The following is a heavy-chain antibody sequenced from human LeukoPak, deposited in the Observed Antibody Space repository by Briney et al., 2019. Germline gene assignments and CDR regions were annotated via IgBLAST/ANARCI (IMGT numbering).Heavy chain of an antibody. Sequence: GGSLRLSCAASGFTFSSYSMNWVRQAPGKGLEWVSYISSSSSTIYYADSVKGRFTISRDNAKNSLYLQMNGLRAEDTAVYYCARDGVVGIDYWGQGTLVTVSS. CDR2: ISSSSSTI. D-gene: IGHD1-26*01. CDR3: ARDGVVGIDY. J-gene: IGHJ4*02. V-gene: IGHV3-48*01. CDR1: GFTFSSYS.